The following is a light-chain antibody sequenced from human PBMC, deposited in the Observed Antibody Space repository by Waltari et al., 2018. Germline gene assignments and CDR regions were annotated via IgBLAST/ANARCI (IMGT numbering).Light chain of an antibody. J-gene: IGLJ2*01. CDR2: EVS. Sequence: QPALTQPAPLAGSPAQSINISCTGTSRDVGSYNLVSWYQQHPGKAPKLMIYEVSKRPSGVSNRFSGSKSGNTASLTISGLQAEDEADYYCCSYAGSSTWVVFGGGTKLTVL. CDR1: SRDVGSYNL. V-gene: IGLV2-23*02. CDR3: CSYAGSSTWVV.